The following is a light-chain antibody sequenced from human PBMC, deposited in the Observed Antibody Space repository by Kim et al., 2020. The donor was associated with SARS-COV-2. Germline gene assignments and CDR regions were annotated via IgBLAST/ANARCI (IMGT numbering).Light chain of an antibody. J-gene: IGKJ1*01. CDR1: QIINDNY. Sequence: LPPGERATLSCRASQIINDNYLAWYQQKPGQAPRALIYDSTNRAPGIPDRFSGSGSGTDFTLTITKVEPEDSAVYYCQQYDTSKTFGQGTKVDIK. CDR2: DST. V-gene: IGKV3-20*01. CDR3: QQYDTSKT.